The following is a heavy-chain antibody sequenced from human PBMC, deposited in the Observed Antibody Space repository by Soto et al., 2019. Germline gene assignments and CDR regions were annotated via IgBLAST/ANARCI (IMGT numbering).Heavy chain of an antibody. J-gene: IGHJ4*02. D-gene: IGHD3-3*01. Sequence: SETLSLTCTVSGGSISSGGYYWSWIRQHPGKGLEWIGYIYYSGSTYYNPSLKSRVTISVDTSKNQFSLKLSSVTAADTAVYYCASTPRMDYDFWSGPFDYWGQGTLVTVSS. V-gene: IGHV4-31*03. CDR3: ASTPRMDYDFWSGPFDY. CDR1: GGSISSGGYY. CDR2: IYYSGST.